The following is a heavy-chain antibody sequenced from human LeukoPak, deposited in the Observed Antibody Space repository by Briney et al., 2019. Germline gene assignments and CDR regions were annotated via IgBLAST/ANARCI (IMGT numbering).Heavy chain of an antibody. CDR1: GFTFSSYS. CDR2: ISSSSSTI. V-gene: IGHV3-48*04. D-gene: IGHD2-2*02. J-gene: IGHJ6*03. CDR3: ARVGCSSTSCYISYYYYMDV. Sequence: GGSLRLSCAASGFTFSSYSMNWVRQAPGKGLEWVSYISSSSSTIYYADSVKGRFTISRDNAKNSLYLQMNSLRAEDTAVYYCARVGCSSTSCYISYYYYMDVWGKGTTVTVSS.